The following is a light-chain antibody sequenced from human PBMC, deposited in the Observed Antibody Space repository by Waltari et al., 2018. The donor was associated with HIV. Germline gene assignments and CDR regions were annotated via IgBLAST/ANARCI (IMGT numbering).Light chain of an antibody. CDR3: CSYAGSSPVL. CDR1: SSEVGSYKL. J-gene: IGLJ2*01. CDR2: EGS. Sequence: QSALTQPASVSGSPGQSITNSCTGPSSEVGSYKLVYWYQQHPGKAPKLLIYEGSKRPSGVSNRFSGSKSGSTASLTISGLQAEDEAGYYCCSYAGSSPVLFGGGTKLTVL. V-gene: IGLV2-23*01.